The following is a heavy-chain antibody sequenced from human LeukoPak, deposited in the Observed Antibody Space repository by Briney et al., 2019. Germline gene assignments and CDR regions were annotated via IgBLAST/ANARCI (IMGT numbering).Heavy chain of an antibody. V-gene: IGHV5-51*01. D-gene: IGHD1-1*01. CDR1: GYHFPTYW. CDR2: IYPNDSDT. CDR3: ARRHWNTGGIDY. J-gene: IGHJ4*02. Sequence: GESLKISYKGSGYHFPTYWIGWVRQMPGKGLEWMGIIYPNDSDTRYSPSFQGHVSISANNYTSTAYLQWTRLKSSDSGIYYCARRHWNTGGIDYWGQGTLVTVSS.